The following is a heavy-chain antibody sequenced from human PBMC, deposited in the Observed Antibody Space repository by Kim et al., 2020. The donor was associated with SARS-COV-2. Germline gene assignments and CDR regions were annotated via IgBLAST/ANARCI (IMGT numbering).Heavy chain of an antibody. Sequence: KGRFTISRDNAKNSLYLQINSLRDEDTAVYYCARDKITMVRGVIRGYFDYWGQGTLVTVSS. V-gene: IGHV3-48*02. J-gene: IGHJ4*02. D-gene: IGHD3-10*01. CDR3: ARDKITMVRGVIRGYFDY.